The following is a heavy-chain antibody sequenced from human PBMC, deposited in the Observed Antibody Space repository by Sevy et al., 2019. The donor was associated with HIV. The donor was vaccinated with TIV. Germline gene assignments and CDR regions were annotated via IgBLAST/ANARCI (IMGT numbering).Heavy chain of an antibody. Sequence: GGSLRLSCAASGFTFSSYWMSWVRQAPGKGLEWVANIKQDGSQKYYVHSVKGRFTISRDNAKNSLYLQMNSLRAEDTAVYYCARGRRYCSGGSCSVYYFDYWGQGTLVTVSS. D-gene: IGHD2-15*01. J-gene: IGHJ4*02. CDR2: IKQDGSQK. V-gene: IGHV3-7*03. CDR3: ARGRRYCSGGSCSVYYFDY. CDR1: GFTFSSYW.